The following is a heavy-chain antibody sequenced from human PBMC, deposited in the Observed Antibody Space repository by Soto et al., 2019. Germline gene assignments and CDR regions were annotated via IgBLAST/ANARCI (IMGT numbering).Heavy chain of an antibody. J-gene: IGHJ6*02. Sequence: QVQLVQSGPEVKKPGSSVKVSCKVSGGTFSNDVINWVRHVPGQGLEWMAKINPILGITNSAQKFQGRATITADKSTNTAYMELSSLESKHTAVYYCARGLAVADYYGMEVWGQGTRVTVSS. CDR3: ARGLAVADYYGMEV. D-gene: IGHD6-19*01. CDR2: INPILGIT. CDR1: GGTFSNDV. V-gene: IGHV1-69*04.